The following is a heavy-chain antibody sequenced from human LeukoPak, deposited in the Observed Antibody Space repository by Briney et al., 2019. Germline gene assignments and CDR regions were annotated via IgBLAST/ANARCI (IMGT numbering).Heavy chain of an antibody. CDR3: ALISYCTTATCYYLDY. D-gene: IGHD2-8*01. J-gene: IGHJ4*02. CDR2: MNPNSGNT. V-gene: IGHV1-8*01. CDR1: GYTFTSYD. Sequence: GASVKVSCKASGYTFTSYDINWVRQATGQGLEWMGWMNPNSGNTGYAQNLQGRVTMTADTSTSTAYMELRSLRSDDTAVYYCALISYCTTATCYYLDYWGQGTLVTVSS.